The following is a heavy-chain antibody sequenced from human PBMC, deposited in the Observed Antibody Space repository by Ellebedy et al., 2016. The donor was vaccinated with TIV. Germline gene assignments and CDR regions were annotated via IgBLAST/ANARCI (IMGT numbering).Heavy chain of an antibody. D-gene: IGHD2-15*01. CDR2: MNPNSANT. Sequence: AASVTVSCKASGYTFPNYDINWVRRATGQGLEWMGWMNPNSANTGYAQQFQGRVTMTRDTSTSTFYMELSSLRSEDTAVYYCARVGDGSDYWGQGTLVTVSS. CDR1: GYTFPNYD. CDR3: ARVGDGSDY. V-gene: IGHV1-8*01. J-gene: IGHJ4*02.